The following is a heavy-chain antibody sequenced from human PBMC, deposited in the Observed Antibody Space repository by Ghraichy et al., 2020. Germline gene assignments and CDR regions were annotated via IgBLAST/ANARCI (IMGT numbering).Heavy chain of an antibody. CDR1: GYTFTSHD. CDR3: ARWTLRGDSSGALDY. D-gene: IGHD5-18*01. CDR2: MNPNSGNT. J-gene: IGHJ4*02. V-gene: IGHV1-8*01. Sequence: ASVKVSCKASGYTFTSHDINWVRHATGQGLEWMGWMNPNSGNTGYAQKFQGRVTMTRNTSITTAYMELSSLRSEDTAVYYCARWTLRGDSSGALDYWGRGTLVTVSS.